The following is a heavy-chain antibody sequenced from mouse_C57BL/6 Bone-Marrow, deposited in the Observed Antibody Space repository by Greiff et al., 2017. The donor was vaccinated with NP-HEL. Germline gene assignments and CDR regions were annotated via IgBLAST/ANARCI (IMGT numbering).Heavy chain of an antibody. CDR1: GYAFSSSW. D-gene: IGHD2-1*01. CDR3: ARNYYGNYWYFDV. J-gene: IGHJ1*03. V-gene: IGHV1-82*01. CDR2: IYPGDGDI. Sequence: QVQLKESGPELVKPGASVKISCKASGYAFSSSWMNWVKQRPGKGLEWIGRIYPGDGDINYNGTFKGKVTLTADKSSSTAYMQLSSLTSEDSAVYFCARNYYGNYWYFDVWGKGTTVTVSS.